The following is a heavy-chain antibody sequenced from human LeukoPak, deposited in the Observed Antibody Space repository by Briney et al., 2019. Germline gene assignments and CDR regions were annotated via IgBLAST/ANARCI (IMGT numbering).Heavy chain of an antibody. CDR3: ARLYDSSGYYYDSD. CDR1: GYSISSGYY. Sequence: SETLSLTCTVSGYSISSGYYWGWIRQPPGKGLEWIGSIYHSGSTYYNPSLKSRVTISVDTSKNQFSLKLSSVTAADTAVYYCARLYDSSGYYYDSDWGQGTLVTVSS. CDR2: IYHSGST. D-gene: IGHD3-22*01. V-gene: IGHV4-38-2*02. J-gene: IGHJ4*02.